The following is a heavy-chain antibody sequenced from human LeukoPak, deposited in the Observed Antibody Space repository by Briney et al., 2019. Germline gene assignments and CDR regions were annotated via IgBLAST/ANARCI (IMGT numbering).Heavy chain of an antibody. D-gene: IGHD6-13*01. J-gene: IGHJ5*02. CDR2: INPNSGGT. CDR1: GYTFTGYY. V-gene: IGHV1-2*02. Sequence: ASVKVSCKASGYTFTGYYMHWVRQVPGQGLEWMGWINPNSGGTNYAQKFQGRVTMTRDTSISTAYMELSRLRSDDTAVYYCARGASSSHMYNWFDPWGQGTLVTVSS. CDR3: ARGASSSHMYNWFDP.